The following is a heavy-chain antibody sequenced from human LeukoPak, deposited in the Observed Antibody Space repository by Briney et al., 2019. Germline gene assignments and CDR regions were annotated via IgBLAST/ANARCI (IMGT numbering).Heavy chain of an antibody. CDR3: ARVYKDYYDSSGGYYFDY. V-gene: IGHV4-39*07. Sequence: SETLSLTCTVSGGSISSSSYYWGWIRQPPGKGLEWIGSIYYSGSTYYNPSLKSRVTISVDTSKNQFSLKLSSVTAADTAVYYCARVYKDYYDSSGGYYFDYWGQGTLVTVSS. CDR2: IYYSGST. J-gene: IGHJ4*02. CDR1: GGSISSSSYY. D-gene: IGHD3-22*01.